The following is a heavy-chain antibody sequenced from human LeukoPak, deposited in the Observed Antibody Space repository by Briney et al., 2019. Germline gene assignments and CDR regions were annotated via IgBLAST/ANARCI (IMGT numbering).Heavy chain of an antibody. CDR1: GGSISSSNYY. CDR3: ARHGGSYSLDY. V-gene: IGHV4-39*01. CDR2: IYYSGST. Sequence: PSETLSLTCTVSGGSISSSNYYWGWIRQPPGKGLEWIGTIYYSGSTYYNPSLKSRVTISGGTSKSQFSLKLTSVTAADTAVYYCARHGGSYSLDYWGQGTLVTVSS. D-gene: IGHD1-26*01. J-gene: IGHJ4*02.